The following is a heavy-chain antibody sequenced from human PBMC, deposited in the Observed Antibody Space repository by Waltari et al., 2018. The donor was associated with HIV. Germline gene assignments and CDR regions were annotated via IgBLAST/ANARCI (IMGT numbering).Heavy chain of an antibody. CDR3: AKDMGDCRTSSCYGGMDV. V-gene: IGHV3-43*01. Sequence: EHLVESGGAVVQPGGSLRLSCSVSGFSFDDYTMNWVRQLPGKGLEWVSLITWDGRGTSYADSVKGRFTISRDKTRMSLYLQMNSLRREDTALYYCAKDMGDCRTSSCYGGMDVWGQGTTVTVSS. CDR2: ITWDGRGT. D-gene: IGHD2-2*01. J-gene: IGHJ6*02. CDR1: GFSFDDYT.